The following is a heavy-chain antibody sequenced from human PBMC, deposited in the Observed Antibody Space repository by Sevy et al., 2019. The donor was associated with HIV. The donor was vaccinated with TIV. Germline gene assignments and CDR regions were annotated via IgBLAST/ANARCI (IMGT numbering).Heavy chain of an antibody. CDR2: ISISISYI. CDR3: ATTPYSSGWFGPVLDDY. D-gene: IGHD6-19*01. V-gene: IGHV3-21*01. Sequence: GGSLRLSCAASGFTFSSNTLNWVRKAPGKGLGWVSPISISISYINYSNSLKGRLTISRDNAKNSLYLQMNSLRAEDTAVYYCATTPYSSGWFGPVLDDYWGQGTLVTVSS. J-gene: IGHJ4*02. CDR1: GFTFSSNT.